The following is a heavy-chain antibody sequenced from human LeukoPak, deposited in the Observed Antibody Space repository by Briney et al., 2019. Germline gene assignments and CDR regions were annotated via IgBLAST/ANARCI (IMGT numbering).Heavy chain of an antibody. V-gene: IGHV3-30*04. CDR2: MSSDGSSK. D-gene: IGHD2/OR15-2a*01. Sequence: PGGSLRLSCAASGFTFSAYTMHWVRQAPGKGLEWVAAMSSDGSSKDYTDSVKGRFTISSDNSKSTLYLQMHSLRPEDTAVYYCARDPDFSTFLQGDYWGQGTQVTVSS. J-gene: IGHJ4*02. CDR3: ARDPDFSTFLQGDY. CDR1: GFTFSAYT.